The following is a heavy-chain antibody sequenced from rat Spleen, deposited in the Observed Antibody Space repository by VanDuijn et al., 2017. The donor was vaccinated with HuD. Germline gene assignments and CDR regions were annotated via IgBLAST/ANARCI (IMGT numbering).Heavy chain of an antibody. CDR3: TTGWYYDGYPPFDY. D-gene: IGHD1-12*03. Sequence: EVQLVESGGGLVQPGRSLRLACVASGFTFNNYWMTWIRQAPGKGLEWVASITHTGGNTYYPDSVKGRFTISRDNAKSTLYLQVDSLGSEDTATYYCTTGWYYDGYPPFDYWGQGVMVTVSS. CDR2: ITHTGGNT. CDR1: GFTFNNYW. J-gene: IGHJ2*01. V-gene: IGHV5-31*01.